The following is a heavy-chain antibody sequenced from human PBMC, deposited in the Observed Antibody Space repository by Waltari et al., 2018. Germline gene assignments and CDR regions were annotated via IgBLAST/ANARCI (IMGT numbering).Heavy chain of an antibody. V-gene: IGHV1-69-2*01. CDR3: ATGFVSGYDYGGLDY. D-gene: IGHD5-12*01. CDR1: GYTFTDYY. J-gene: IGHJ4*02. Sequence: VQLVQSGAEVKKPGASVKVSCKASGYTFTDYYMHWVQQAPGKGLEWMGLVDPEEGETIYAEKFQGRVTITADTSTDTAYMELSSLRSEDTAVYYCATGFVSGYDYGGLDYWGQGTLVTVSS. CDR2: VDPEEGET.